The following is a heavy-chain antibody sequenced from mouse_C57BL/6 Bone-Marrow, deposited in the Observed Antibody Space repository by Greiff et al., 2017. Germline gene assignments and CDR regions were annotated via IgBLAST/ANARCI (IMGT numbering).Heavy chain of an antibody. CDR2: INPNNGGT. CDR1: GYTFTDYN. Sequence: EVQLQQSGPELVKPGASVKMSCKASGYTFTDYNMHWVKQSHGKSLEWIGYINPNNGGTSYNQKFKGKATLTVNKSSSTAYMELRSLTSEDSAVYYGAREGGGSYDYDYFDYWGQGTTLTVSS. V-gene: IGHV1-22*01. CDR3: AREGGGSYDYDYFDY. J-gene: IGHJ2*01. D-gene: IGHD2-4*01.